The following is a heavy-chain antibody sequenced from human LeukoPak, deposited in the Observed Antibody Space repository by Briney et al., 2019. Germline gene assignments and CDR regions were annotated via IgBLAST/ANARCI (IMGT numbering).Heavy chain of an antibody. V-gene: IGHV1-69*05. D-gene: IGHD2-2*02. CDR1: GYTFTSYA. Sequence: SVKVSCKASGYTFTSYAMNWVRQAPGQGLEWMGGIIPIFGTANYAQKFQGRVTITTDESTSTAYMELSSLRSEDTAVYYCAGPGSTSCYTGDCWFDPWGQGTLVTVSS. J-gene: IGHJ5*02. CDR3: AGPGSTSCYTGDCWFDP. CDR2: IIPIFGTA.